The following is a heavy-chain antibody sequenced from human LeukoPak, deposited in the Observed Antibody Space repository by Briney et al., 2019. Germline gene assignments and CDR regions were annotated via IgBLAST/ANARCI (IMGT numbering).Heavy chain of an antibody. CDR1: GYRFTSYW. Sequence: GESLKISFKGSGYRFTSYWIGWVRQMPGKGMEWMGIIYPGDSDTRYSPSFQGHVPISPDKSISTAYLQWSSLKASDAAMYYCARHRSRDYYYYYMDVWGKGTTVTVSS. J-gene: IGHJ6*03. CDR2: IYPGDSDT. CDR3: ARHRSRDYYYYYMDV. V-gene: IGHV5-51*01.